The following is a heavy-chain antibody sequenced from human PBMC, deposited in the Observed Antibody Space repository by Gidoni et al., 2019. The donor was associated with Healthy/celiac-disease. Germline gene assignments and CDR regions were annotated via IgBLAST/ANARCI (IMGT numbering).Heavy chain of an antibody. CDR1: GFTFDDYA. Sequence: EVQLVESGGGLVQPGRSLRLSCAASGFTFDDYAMHWVRQAPGKGLEWVSGISWNSGSIGYADSVKGRFIISRDNAKNSLYLQMNSLRAEDTALYYCAKGRLSYYFDYWGQGTLVTVSS. J-gene: IGHJ4*02. CDR2: ISWNSGSI. D-gene: IGHD1-26*01. V-gene: IGHV3-9*01. CDR3: AKGRLSYYFDY.